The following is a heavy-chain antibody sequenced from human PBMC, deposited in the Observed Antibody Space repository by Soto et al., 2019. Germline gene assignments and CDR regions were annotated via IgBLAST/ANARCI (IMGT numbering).Heavy chain of an antibody. V-gene: IGHV1-2*04. CDR2: INPNDGDT. J-gene: IGHJ4*02. D-gene: IGHD6-6*01. CDR1: GYPFTAYY. CDR3: ARLAASYYFDY. Sequence: ASVKVSCKASGYPFTAYYLHWVRQAPGQGLGWVGWINPNDGDTDYAQKFQGWVTMTRDTSTSTAYMEVSRLKSDDTAVYYCARLAASYYFDYWGKGTQVTVST.